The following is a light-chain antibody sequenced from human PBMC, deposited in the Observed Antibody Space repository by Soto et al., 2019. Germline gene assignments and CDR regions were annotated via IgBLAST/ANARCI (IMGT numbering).Light chain of an antibody. CDR1: SSNIGAGYD. J-gene: IGLJ1*01. Sequence: VLTQPPSVSGAPGQRVTISCTGSSSNIGAGYDVHWYQQLPGTAPKLLIYGNSNRPSGVPDRFSGSKSGTSASLAITGLQAEDEADYYCQSYDSSLSGSYVFATGTKVTVL. CDR2: GNS. CDR3: QSYDSSLSGSYV. V-gene: IGLV1-40*01.